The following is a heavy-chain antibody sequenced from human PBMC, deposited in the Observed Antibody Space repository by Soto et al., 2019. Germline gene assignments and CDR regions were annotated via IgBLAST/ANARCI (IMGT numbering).Heavy chain of an antibody. D-gene: IGHD3-3*01. V-gene: IGHV4-59*08. CDR1: GGSISSYY. CDR3: ARHAKGVRFLELLLPMFG. Sequence: SETLSLTCTVSGGSISSYYWSWIRKPPGKGLEWIGYIYYSGSTNYNPSLKSRVTISVDTSKNQFSLKLSSVTAADTAVYYCARHAKGVRFLELLLPMFGWGQGTLVTVSS. CDR2: IYYSGST. J-gene: IGHJ4*02.